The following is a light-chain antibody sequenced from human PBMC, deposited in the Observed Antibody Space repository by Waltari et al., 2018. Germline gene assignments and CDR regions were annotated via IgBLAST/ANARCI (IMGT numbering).Light chain of an antibody. CDR3: QQYGSSPPNT. V-gene: IGKV3-20*01. CDR1: QSVSSSY. J-gene: IGKJ2*01. Sequence: EIVLTQSPGTLSLSPGERATLSCRASQSVSSSYLAWYQQKPGQAPRLLIYGASSRATGIPDRISGSGSGTDFTLTISRQEPEDFAVYYCQQYGSSPPNTFGQGTKLEIK. CDR2: GAS.